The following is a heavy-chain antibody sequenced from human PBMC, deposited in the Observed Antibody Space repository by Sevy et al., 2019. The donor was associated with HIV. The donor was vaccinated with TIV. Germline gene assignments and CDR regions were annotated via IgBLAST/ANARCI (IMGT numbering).Heavy chain of an antibody. V-gene: IGHV3-23*01. CDR3: AKDRFDGSGYYPEGAFDI. CDR1: GFTFSNYA. CDR2: ISGSGFNT. J-gene: IGHJ3*02. Sequence: GESLKISCAASGFTFSNYALNWVRQVPGKGLEWVSTISGSGFNTYDGDSVKGRFTISRDNSKNTMYLQMSSLSPEDTALYYCAKDRFDGSGYYPEGAFDIWGQGTKVTVSS. D-gene: IGHD3-22*01.